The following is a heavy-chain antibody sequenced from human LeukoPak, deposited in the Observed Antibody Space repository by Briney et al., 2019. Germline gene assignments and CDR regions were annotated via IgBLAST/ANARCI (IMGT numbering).Heavy chain of an antibody. CDR2: ISSTSSTI. CDR3: ARDPPHGMDV. J-gene: IGHJ6*02. V-gene: IGHV3-48*01. CDR1: GFTFANYN. Sequence: GGSLRLSCAASGFTFANYNFNWVRQAPGKGLEWVSYISSTSSTIYYADSMKGRFAISRDNAKNSLYLQMNSLRAEDTAVYYCARDPPHGMDVWGQGTTVTVSS.